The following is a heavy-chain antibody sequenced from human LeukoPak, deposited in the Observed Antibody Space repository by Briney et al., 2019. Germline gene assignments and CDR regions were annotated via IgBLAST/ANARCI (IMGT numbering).Heavy chain of an antibody. CDR2: VNTVSSYI. D-gene: IGHD3-22*01. J-gene: IGHJ4*02. CDR3: ARLRRNSDRSDFLCYYDH. Sequence: GGSLRLSCAASGFTFIDYSMNWVRQAPGKGLEWVASVNTVSSYIYYADSMRGRFTISVDNAKNSLFLQMNSLRAEDTAVYYCARLRRNSDRSDFLCYYDHWGQDTLVTVSS. CDR1: GFTFIDYS. V-gene: IGHV3-21*01.